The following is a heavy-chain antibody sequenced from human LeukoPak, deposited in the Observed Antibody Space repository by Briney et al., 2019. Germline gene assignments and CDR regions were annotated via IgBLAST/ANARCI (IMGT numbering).Heavy chain of an antibody. CDR2: ISTFNGNT. V-gene: IGHV1-18*01. CDR3: ARDRNWFDP. CDR1: GYTFTKCG. J-gene: IGHJ5*02. Sequence: ASGKVSFKASGYTFTKCGISWVRQAPGQGLEWIGWISTFNGNTNYTQRLQGRVTLTTDTSTRTAYMELRSLTFDDPAVYYCARDRNWFDPWGQGTLVTVSS.